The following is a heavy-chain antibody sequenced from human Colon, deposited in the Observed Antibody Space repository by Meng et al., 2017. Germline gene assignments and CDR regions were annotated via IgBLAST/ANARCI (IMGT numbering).Heavy chain of an antibody. CDR3: ARGLNPHWFDP. CDR1: GYTFTASF. D-gene: IGHD1-14*01. CDR2: FNPNSGAT. Sequence: QVQLVQSGAELKKLGASVKVSCTTSGYTFTASFIHWVRQAPGQGLEWMGWFNPNSGATNYAQNFQGRVTMTRATSATTAYMELSSLRSDDTAMYYCARGLNPHWFDPWGQGTLVTVSS. V-gene: IGHV1-2*02. J-gene: IGHJ5*02.